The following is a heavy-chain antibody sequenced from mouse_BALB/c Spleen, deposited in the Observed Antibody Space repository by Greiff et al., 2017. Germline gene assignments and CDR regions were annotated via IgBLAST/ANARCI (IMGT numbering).Heavy chain of an antibody. Sequence: DVKLVESGGGLVKPGGSLKLSCAASGFTFSSYTMSWVRQTPEKRLEWVATISSGGSYTYYPGSVKGRFTISRDNAKNTLYLQMSSLKSEDTAMYYCTRDGLRSAFDYWGQGTTLTVSS. J-gene: IGHJ2*01. D-gene: IGHD1-1*01. CDR1: GFTFSSYT. CDR3: TRDGLRSAFDY. CDR2: ISSGGSYT. V-gene: IGHV5-6-4*01.